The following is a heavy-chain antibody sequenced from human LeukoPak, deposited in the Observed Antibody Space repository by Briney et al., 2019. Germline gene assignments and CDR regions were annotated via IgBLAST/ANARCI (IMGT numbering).Heavy chain of an antibody. Sequence: PGGSLRLSCAASGFTFSSYAMSWVRQAPGEGLEWVSAISGSGGSTYYADSVKGRFTISRDNSKNTLYLQMNSLRAEDTAVYYCATYYDFWSGYYFDYWGQGTLVTVSS. CDR1: GFTFSSYA. CDR2: ISGSGGST. CDR3: ATYYDFWSGYYFDY. J-gene: IGHJ4*02. D-gene: IGHD3-3*01. V-gene: IGHV3-23*01.